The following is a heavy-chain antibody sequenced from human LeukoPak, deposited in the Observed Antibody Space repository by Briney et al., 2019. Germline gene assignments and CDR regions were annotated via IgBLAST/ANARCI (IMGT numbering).Heavy chain of an antibody. V-gene: IGHV4-34*01. Sequence: SETPSLTCAVYVGSFSGYYWSWIRQPPGKGLEWIGEINNSVNTNYNPSLKSRVTISVDTSKNQFSLKLSSVTAADTAVYYCARGHSSGWYYYWGQGTLVTVSS. CDR1: VGSFSGYY. J-gene: IGHJ4*02. CDR2: INNSVNT. D-gene: IGHD6-19*01. CDR3: ARGHSSGWYYY.